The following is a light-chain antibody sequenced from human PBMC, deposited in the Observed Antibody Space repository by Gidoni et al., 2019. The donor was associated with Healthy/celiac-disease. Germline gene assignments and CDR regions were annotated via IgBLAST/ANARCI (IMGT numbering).Light chain of an antibody. CDR1: QSISSW. CDR3: QQYNSYSYT. Sequence: DIQLAQSPSTLSASVGERVTITCRASQSISSWLAWYQQKPGNAPKLLIYKAASLESGVPSRFSGSGSGTEVTLTISSLQPDDFATYYCQQYNSYSYTFGQGTKLEIK. CDR2: KAA. V-gene: IGKV1-5*03. J-gene: IGKJ2*01.